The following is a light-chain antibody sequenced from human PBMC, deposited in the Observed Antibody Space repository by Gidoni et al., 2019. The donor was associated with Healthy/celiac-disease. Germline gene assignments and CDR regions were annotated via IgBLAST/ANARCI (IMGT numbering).Light chain of an antibody. J-gene: IGKJ2*01. CDR3: QQYYSTVR. CDR2: WAS. Sequence: DIVMTQSPDSLAVSLGERATINCKSSQSVLYSSNNKNYLAWYQQKPGQPPKLLIYWASTRESGVPDRFSGSGSGTDFTLTISSLQAEDVAVYYCQQYYSTVRFGQXTKLEIK. V-gene: IGKV4-1*01. CDR1: QSVLYSSNNKNY.